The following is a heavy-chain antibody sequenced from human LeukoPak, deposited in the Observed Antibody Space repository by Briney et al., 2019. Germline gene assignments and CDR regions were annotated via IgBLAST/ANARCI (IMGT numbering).Heavy chain of an antibody. V-gene: IGHV3-23*01. J-gene: IGHJ3*02. CDR1: GFTFSSYA. D-gene: IGHD3/OR15-3a*01. CDR2: ISGSGGST. Sequence: GGSLRLSCAASGFTFSSYAMSWVRQAPGKGLEWVSAISGSGGSTYYADSVKGRFTISRDNSKSTLYLQMNSLRAEDTAVYYCAKSRGLVHAFDIWGQGTMVTVSS. CDR3: AKSRGLVHAFDI.